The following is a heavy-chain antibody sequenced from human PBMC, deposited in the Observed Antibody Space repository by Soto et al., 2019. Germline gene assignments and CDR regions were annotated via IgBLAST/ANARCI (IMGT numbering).Heavy chain of an antibody. V-gene: IGHV3-11*05. CDR2: IGGRSSYT. CDR3: ARRRPTGYYNY. J-gene: IGHJ4*02. Sequence: QVQLVESGGDLVKPGGSLRLSCAASGFPFSDYYMSWIRQAPGKGLEWVSSIGGRSSYTNNADSVKGRFTISRDNAKNSLYLQMYSLRAEDTAVYYCARRRPTGYYNYWGQGTLVTVSA. D-gene: IGHD3-9*01. CDR1: GFPFSDYY.